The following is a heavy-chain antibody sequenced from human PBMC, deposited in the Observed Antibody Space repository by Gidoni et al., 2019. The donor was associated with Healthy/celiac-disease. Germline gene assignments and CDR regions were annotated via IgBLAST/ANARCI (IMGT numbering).Heavy chain of an antibody. D-gene: IGHD7-27*01. V-gene: IGHV3-73*02. CDR3: TRRVGTGEDY. J-gene: IGHJ4*02. CDR2: IRSKANSYAT. Sequence: EVQLVESGGGLVQPGGSLTLSCAASGFTFSGSAMHWVRQASGKGLEWVGRIRSKANSYATAYAASVKGRFTISRDDSKNTAYLQMNSLKTEDTAVYYCTRRVGTGEDYWGQGTLVTVSS. CDR1: GFTFSGSA.